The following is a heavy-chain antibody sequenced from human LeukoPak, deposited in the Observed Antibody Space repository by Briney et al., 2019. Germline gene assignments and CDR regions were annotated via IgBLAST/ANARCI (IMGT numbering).Heavy chain of an antibody. Sequence: RPGGSLRLSCAASRFTFDEYGMSWVRQTAGKGLEWVSGINWNGHSIGYADSVKGRFTISRDNAKNSLYLQMNSLRAEDTAVYYCAELGITMIGGVWGKGTTVTISS. CDR3: AELGITMIGGV. CDR2: INWNGHSI. D-gene: IGHD3-10*02. CDR1: RFTFDEYG. V-gene: IGHV3-20*04. J-gene: IGHJ6*04.